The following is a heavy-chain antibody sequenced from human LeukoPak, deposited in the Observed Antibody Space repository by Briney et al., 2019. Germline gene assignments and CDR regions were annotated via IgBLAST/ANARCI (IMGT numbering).Heavy chain of an antibody. CDR2: INHSGST. V-gene: IGHV4-34*01. CDR1: GGSFSDYY. J-gene: IGHJ4*02. CDR3: ARGRDNYYGSGSQADY. D-gene: IGHD3-10*01. Sequence: SETLSLTCAVYGGSFSDYYWSWIRQPPGKGLEWIGEINHSGSTNYNPSLKSRVTISVDTSKNQFSLKLSSVTAADTAVYYCARGRDNYYGSGSQADYWGQGTLVTVSS.